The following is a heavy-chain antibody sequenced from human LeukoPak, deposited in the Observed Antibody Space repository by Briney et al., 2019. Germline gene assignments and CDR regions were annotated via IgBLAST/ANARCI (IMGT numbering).Heavy chain of an antibody. CDR3: AREYYDSSGRKHAFEN. CDR1: GYTFTDYY. V-gene: IGHV1-2*02. Sequence: ASVKVSCKASGYTFTDYYLHWVRQAPGQGLEWMGCIDPDSGGTNYAQKFQGRFTMTRDTSISTAYMELSRLRSDDTAVYYCAREYYDSSGRKHAFENWGQGTMVSVSS. J-gene: IGHJ3*02. D-gene: IGHD3-22*01. CDR2: IDPDSGGT.